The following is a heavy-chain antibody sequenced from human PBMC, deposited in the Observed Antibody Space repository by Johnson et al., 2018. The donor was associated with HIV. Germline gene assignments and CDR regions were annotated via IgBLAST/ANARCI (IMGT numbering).Heavy chain of an antibody. CDR3: AKGEAQEGWIQIRLYAFDF. CDR1: GFTFSSYG. D-gene: IGHD5-18*01. V-gene: IGHV3-30*02. CDR2: IRYDGSNK. J-gene: IGHJ3*01. Sequence: QMQLVESGGGVVQPGGSLRLSCAASGFTFSSYGMHWVRQAPGKGLEWVTFIRYDGSNKYYADSVKGRFTISRDSSKNTLYLQINSLRPEDSAVYDCAKGEAQEGWIQIRLYAFDFWGQGTLVTVSS.